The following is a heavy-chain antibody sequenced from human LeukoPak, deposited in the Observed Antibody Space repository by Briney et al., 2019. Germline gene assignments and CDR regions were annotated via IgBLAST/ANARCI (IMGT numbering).Heavy chain of an antibody. Sequence: KTSETPSLTCTVSGGSISSYYWSWIRQPPGKGLEWIGYIYYSGSTNYNPSLKSRVTISVDTSKNQFSLKLSSVTAADTAVYYCARYRGSSWTPSYYYYYMDVWGKGTTVTVSS. D-gene: IGHD6-13*01. CDR3: ARYRGSSWTPSYYYYYMDV. CDR1: GGSISSYY. J-gene: IGHJ6*03. V-gene: IGHV4-59*01. CDR2: IYYSGST.